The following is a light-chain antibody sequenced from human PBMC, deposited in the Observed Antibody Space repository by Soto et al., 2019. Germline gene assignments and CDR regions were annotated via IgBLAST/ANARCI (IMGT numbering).Light chain of an antibody. CDR2: GAS. CDR3: QGHGSSPGR. Sequence: MVCRPRRGTEHLTPGERATLSCRASQSVSSSYLAWYQQKPGQAPRLLIYGASSRATGIPDRFSGSGSGPNFTLTIIRLEPEALAVYYRQGHGSSPGRLGRGTRLEI. V-gene: IGKV3-20*01. CDR1: QSVSSSY. J-gene: IGKJ5*01.